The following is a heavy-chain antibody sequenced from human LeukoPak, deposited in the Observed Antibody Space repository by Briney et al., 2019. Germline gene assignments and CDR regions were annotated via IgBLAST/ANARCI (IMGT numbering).Heavy chain of an antibody. CDR2: INWSASYT. V-gene: IGHV3-20*04. CDR1: GFNFANYY. D-gene: IGHD2-15*01. Sequence: PGGSLRLSCAASGFNFANYYMAWVRQGPGKGLEWVSEINWSASYTGHADSVQGRFTTSRDNAKSSLYLEMSNLRVEDTALYYCARSYAFRYEVFDLWGPGTLVTVSS. CDR3: ARSYAFRYEVFDL. J-gene: IGHJ4*02.